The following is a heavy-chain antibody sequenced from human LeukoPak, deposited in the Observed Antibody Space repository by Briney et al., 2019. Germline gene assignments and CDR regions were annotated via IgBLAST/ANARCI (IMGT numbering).Heavy chain of an antibody. J-gene: IGHJ4*02. CDR2: IYYSGST. CDR3: AISLWFGEWQTYDY. CDR1: GGSISSSSYY. V-gene: IGHV4-39*01. D-gene: IGHD3-10*01. Sequence: PSETLSLTCTVSGGSISSSSYYWGWIRQPPGKGLEWIGSIYYSGSTYYNPSLKSRVTISVDTSKNQFSLKLSSVTAADTAVYYCAISLWFGEWQTYDYWGQGTLVTVSS.